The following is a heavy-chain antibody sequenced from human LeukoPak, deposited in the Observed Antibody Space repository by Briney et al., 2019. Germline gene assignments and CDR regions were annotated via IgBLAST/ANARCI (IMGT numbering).Heavy chain of an antibody. Sequence: PGGSLRLSCTASGFSFNSYAMNWVRQAPGKGLEWVSSITGSGGRTFYVDSLQGRFTISRDNSKNTLYLEMNTLRGEDTAVYYCAKEITPYGFDGFDHWGQGTLVTVSS. J-gene: IGHJ4*02. D-gene: IGHD3-10*01. CDR3: AKEITPYGFDGFDH. CDR1: GFSFNSYA. CDR2: ITGSGGRT. V-gene: IGHV3-23*01.